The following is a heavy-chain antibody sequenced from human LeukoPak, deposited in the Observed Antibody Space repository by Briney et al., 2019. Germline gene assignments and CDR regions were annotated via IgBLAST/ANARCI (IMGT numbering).Heavy chain of an antibody. D-gene: IGHD1-7*01. CDR3: ARGCSNWNYMSWFDP. V-gene: IGHV4-34*01. CDR1: GGSFSGYY. Sequence: SETLSLTCAVYGGSFSGYYWSWIRQPPGKGLEWIGEINHSGSTNYNPPLKSRVTISVDTSKNQFSLKLSSVTAADTAVYYCARGCSNWNYMSWFDPWGQGTLVTVSS. CDR2: INHSGST. J-gene: IGHJ5*02.